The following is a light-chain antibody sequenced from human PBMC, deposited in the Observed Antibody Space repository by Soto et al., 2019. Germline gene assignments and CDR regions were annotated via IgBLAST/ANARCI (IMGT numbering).Light chain of an antibody. Sequence: DIQMTQSPSILSASVGDRVTITCRASQSIRSWLAWYQQKPGKAPKLLIYDAYSLESGVSSRFSGRRSGTEFTLTIAGLQPEDFATYYCQQYESYSPLTFGGGTKVDIK. CDR3: QQYESYSPLT. CDR1: QSIRSW. J-gene: IGKJ4*01. V-gene: IGKV1-5*01. CDR2: DAY.